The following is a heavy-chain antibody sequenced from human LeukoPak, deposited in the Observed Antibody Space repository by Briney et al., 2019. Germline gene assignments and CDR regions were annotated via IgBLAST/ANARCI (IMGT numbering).Heavy chain of an antibody. CDR3: ARGEAYGSGRTLWPR. D-gene: IGHD3-10*01. Sequence: GGSLRLSCAASGFTFSSYSMNWVRQAPGKGLEWVSYISSGSSTIYYADSVKGRFTISRDNAKNSLYLQMNSLRAEDTAVYYCARGEAYGSGRTLWPRWGQGTLITVSS. J-gene: IGHJ4*02. CDR1: GFTFSSYS. CDR2: ISSGSSTI. V-gene: IGHV3-48*04.